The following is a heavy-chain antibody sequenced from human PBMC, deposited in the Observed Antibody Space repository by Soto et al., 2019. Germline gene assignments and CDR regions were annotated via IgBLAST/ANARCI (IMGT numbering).Heavy chain of an antibody. CDR3: ASLRSRWNIDY. D-gene: IGHD6-13*01. J-gene: IGHJ4*02. Sequence: QVQLQESGPGLVKPSQTLSLTCTVSGGSISTDDHYWSWIRQPPGKGLEWIGYIYYTGSTHYNPSRKTRPFPSLDTSTNQCSRQLTSVTAADTAVYYCASLRSRWNIDYWGQGTLVTVSS. CDR2: IYYTGST. V-gene: IGHV4-30-4*01. CDR1: GGSISTDDHY.